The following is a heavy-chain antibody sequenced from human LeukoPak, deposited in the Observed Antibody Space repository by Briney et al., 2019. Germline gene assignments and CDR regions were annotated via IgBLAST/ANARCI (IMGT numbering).Heavy chain of an antibody. Sequence: PGGSQRLSCAASGFTFSSYGMHWVRQAPGKGLEWVAVISYDGSNKYYADSVKGRFTISRDNSKNTLYLQMNSLRAEDTAVYYCAKEYRPSSGFDYWGQGTLVTVSS. CDR3: AKEYRPSSGFDY. CDR2: ISYDGSNK. CDR1: GFTFSSYG. D-gene: IGHD6-19*01. V-gene: IGHV3-30*18. J-gene: IGHJ4*02.